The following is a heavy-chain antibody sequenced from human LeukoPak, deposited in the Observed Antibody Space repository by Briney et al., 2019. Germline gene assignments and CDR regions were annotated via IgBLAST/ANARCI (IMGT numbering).Heavy chain of an antibody. CDR3: ANLAYCGGDCSYDAFDI. D-gene: IGHD2-21*02. CDR2: VNPNSGNT. J-gene: IGHJ3*02. V-gene: IGHV1-8*01. CDR1: GYTFTSYD. Sequence: ASVKVSCKASGYTFTSYDINWVRQATGQGLEWMGWVNPNSGNTGYAQKFQGRVTMTRNTSISTAYMELSSLRSEDTAVYYCANLAYCGGDCSYDAFDIWGQGTMVTVSS.